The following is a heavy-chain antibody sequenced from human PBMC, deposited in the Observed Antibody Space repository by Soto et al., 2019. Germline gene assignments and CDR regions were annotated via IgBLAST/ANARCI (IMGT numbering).Heavy chain of an antibody. CDR2: IIPIFGTA. J-gene: IGHJ3*02. D-gene: IGHD3-10*01. V-gene: IGHV1-69*13. CDR1: GGTFSSYA. CDR3: ARVWFGSPDSKHNAFDI. Sequence: GASVKVSCKASGGTFSSYAISWVRQAPGQGLEWMGGIIPIFGTANYAQKFQGRVTITADESTSTAYMELSSLRSEDTAVYYCARVWFGSPDSKHNAFDIWGQGTMVTVSS.